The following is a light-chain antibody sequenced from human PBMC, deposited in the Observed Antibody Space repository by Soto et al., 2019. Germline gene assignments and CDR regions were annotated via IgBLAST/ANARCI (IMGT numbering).Light chain of an antibody. CDR3: GSYANGSTLVV. J-gene: IGLJ3*02. V-gene: IGLV2-14*03. Sequence: QSALTQPASVSGSPGQSITISCTGTSNDVGRYKYVSWYPQHPGKAPKLVIYDVSNRPSGVSDRFSGSKSGNTASLTISGLQAEDEADYYCGSYANGSTLVVFGGGTKLTVL. CDR1: SNDVGRYKY. CDR2: DVS.